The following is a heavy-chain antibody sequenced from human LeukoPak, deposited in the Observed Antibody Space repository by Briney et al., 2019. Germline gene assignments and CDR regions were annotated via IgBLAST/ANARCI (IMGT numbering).Heavy chain of an antibody. Sequence: SETLSLTCAVYGGSLSGYHWSWIRQPPGKGLEWIGEIKHSESTNYNPSLKSRVTISVDTSKNQFSLKLTSVTAADTAVYYCARAGFALAPHRGTPFDYWGQGTLVTVSS. CDR2: IKHSEST. V-gene: IGHV4-34*01. J-gene: IGHJ4*02. CDR1: GGSLSGYH. D-gene: IGHD6-6*01. CDR3: ARAGFALAPHRGTPFDY.